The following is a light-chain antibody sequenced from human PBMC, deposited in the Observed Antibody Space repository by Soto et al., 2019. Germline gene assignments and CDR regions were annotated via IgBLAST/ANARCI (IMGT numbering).Light chain of an antibody. Sequence: DIVMTQSPDSLTVSLGERATINCKSSQSVFYDSKKKNYLTWYQVKPGQPPKLLFYRASTRASGVPERFSGSGSGTDFTLTISSLQAEDVAVYCCQPYDTTPRTFGHWTKVEIK. V-gene: IGKV4-1*01. CDR2: RAS. J-gene: IGKJ1*01. CDR3: QPYDTTPRT. CDR1: QSVFYDSKKKNY.